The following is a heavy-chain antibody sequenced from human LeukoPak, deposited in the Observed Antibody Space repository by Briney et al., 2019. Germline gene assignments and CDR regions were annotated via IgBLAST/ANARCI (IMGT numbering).Heavy chain of an antibody. D-gene: IGHD6-13*01. V-gene: IGHV3-7*01. Sequence: PGGSLRLSCAASGFTFGTFAMTWVRQAPGKGLEWVANIKQDGSEKYYVDSVKGRFTISRDNAKNSLYLQMNSLRAEDTAVYYCARYHGYSSSWYKYYYYYYMDVWGKGTTVTVSS. CDR3: ARYHGYSSSWYKYYYYYYMDV. CDR1: GFTFGTFA. CDR2: IKQDGSEK. J-gene: IGHJ6*03.